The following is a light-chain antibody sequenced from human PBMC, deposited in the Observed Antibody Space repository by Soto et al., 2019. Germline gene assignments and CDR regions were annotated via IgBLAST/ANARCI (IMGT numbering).Light chain of an antibody. J-gene: IGKJ1*01. CDR1: QSVSSN. CDR2: GAS. CDR3: QQYNNWPGT. Sequence: EIVMTQSPATLAVSPGERATRSCRARQSVSSNLAWYQQKPGQAPRLLIYGASTRATGIPARFSGSGSGTESTLTISSLQSEDFAVYYCQQYNNWPGTFGQGTKVDIK. V-gene: IGKV3-15*01.